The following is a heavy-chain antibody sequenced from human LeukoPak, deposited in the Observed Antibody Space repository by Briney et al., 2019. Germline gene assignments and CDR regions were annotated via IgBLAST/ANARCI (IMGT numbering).Heavy chain of an antibody. CDR3: ARNSPPTYCSGGSCYGRGFDP. CDR2: MNPNSGNT. Sequence: ASVKVSCKASGYTFTSYDINWVRQATGQGLEWMGWMNPNSGNTGYAQKFQGRVTITRNTSISTAYMELSSLRSEDTAVYYCARNSPPTYCSGGSCYGRGFDPWGQGTLVTVSS. D-gene: IGHD2-15*01. V-gene: IGHV1-8*03. J-gene: IGHJ5*02. CDR1: GYTFTSYD.